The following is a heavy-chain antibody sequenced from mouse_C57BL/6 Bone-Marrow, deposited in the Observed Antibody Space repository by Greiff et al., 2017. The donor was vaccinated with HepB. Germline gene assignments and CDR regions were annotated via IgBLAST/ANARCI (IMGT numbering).Heavy chain of an antibody. Sequence: VKLMESGPGLVQPSQSLSITCTVSGFSFTSYGVHWVRQSPGKGLEWLGVIWSGGSTYYNAAFISRLSISKDNSKSQVFFKMNSLQADDKAIYYCARKDDCDEVLDDWGQGTLVTVSA. J-gene: IGHJ3*01. V-gene: IGHV2-2*01. CDR3: ARKDDCDEVLDD. CDR2: IWSGGST. D-gene: IGHD2-4*01. CDR1: GFSFTSYG.